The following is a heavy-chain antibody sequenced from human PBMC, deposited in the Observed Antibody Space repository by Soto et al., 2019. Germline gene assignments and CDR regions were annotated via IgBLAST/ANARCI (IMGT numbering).Heavy chain of an antibody. D-gene: IGHD6-13*01. J-gene: IGHJ6*02. V-gene: IGHV1-18*01. CDR1: GYTFTSYG. Sequence: ASVEVSCKASGYTFTSYGISWGRQAPGQGLEWMGWISAYNGNTNYAQKLQGRVTMTTDTSTSTAYMELRSLRSDDTAVYYCERDTQLYGMDVWGQGTTVTVSS. CDR2: ISAYNGNT. CDR3: ERDTQLYGMDV.